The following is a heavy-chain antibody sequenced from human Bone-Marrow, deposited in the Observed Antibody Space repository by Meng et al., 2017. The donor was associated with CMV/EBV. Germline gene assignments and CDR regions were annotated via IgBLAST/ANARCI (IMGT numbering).Heavy chain of an antibody. D-gene: IGHD3-10*01. V-gene: IGHV3-21*04. Sequence: GGSLRLSCAASGFSFSDYWMTWVRQAPGKGLEWVSWINSSRDYIYCADSLKGRFIISRDNAKNSLYLQMNSLRAEDTAVYYCALEGNYYGSGSYFNYWGQGTLVTVSS. J-gene: IGHJ4*02. CDR3: ALEGNYYGSGSYFNY. CDR1: GFSFSDYW. CDR2: INSSRDYI.